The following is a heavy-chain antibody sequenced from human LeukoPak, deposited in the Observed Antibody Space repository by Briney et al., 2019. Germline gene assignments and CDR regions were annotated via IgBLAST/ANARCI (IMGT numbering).Heavy chain of an antibody. D-gene: IGHD6-13*01. CDR1: GFIFSKYW. Sequence: GGSLRLSCAASGFIFSKYWMTWVRQAPGKGLEWVSVIYSGGSTYYADSVKGRFTISRDNSKNTLYLQMNSLRAEDTAVYYCATTSRIADDYWGQGTLVTVSS. CDR2: IYSGGST. J-gene: IGHJ4*02. CDR3: ATTSRIADDY. V-gene: IGHV3-53*01.